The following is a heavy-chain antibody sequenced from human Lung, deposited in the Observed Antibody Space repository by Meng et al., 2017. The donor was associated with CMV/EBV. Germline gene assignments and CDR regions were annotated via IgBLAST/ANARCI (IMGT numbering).Heavy chain of an antibody. CDR1: GVSISSNY. D-gene: IGHD1-1*01. V-gene: IGHV4-59*01. CDR3: AGTDDMGSSPHDPFDM. CDR2: ISYTGYI. Sequence: SETLSLXCTVSGVSISSNYWSWSRRPPGKGLEYIGSISYTGYIEYTPSLKGRVTISLDTSKNHFSLKLTSVTAADTAMYYCAGTDDMGSSPHDPFDMWGQGTXVNVAS. J-gene: IGHJ3*02.